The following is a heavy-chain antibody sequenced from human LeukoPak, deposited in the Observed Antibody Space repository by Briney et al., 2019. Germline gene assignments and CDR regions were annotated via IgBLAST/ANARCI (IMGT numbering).Heavy chain of an antibody. CDR2: ISGSGGST. CDR3: AKIGTRYYDILTGYFGDSAPLDAFDI. CDR1: GFIFSSYG. J-gene: IGHJ3*02. V-gene: IGHV3-23*01. D-gene: IGHD3-9*01. Sequence: GGTLRLSCAASGFIFSSYGMSWVRQAPGKGLEWVSGISGSGGSTYYADSVKGRFTISRDNSKNTLYLQMNSLRAEDTAVYYCAKIGTRYYDILTGYFGDSAPLDAFDIWGQGTMVTVSS.